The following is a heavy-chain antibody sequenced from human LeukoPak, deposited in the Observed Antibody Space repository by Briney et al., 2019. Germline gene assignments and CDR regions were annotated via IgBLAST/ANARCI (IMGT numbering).Heavy chain of an antibody. J-gene: IGHJ4*02. CDR2: INPNSGGT. D-gene: IGHD3-10*01. CDR3: ARDLDYGSGSFGN. V-gene: IGHV1-2*02. Sequence: ASVKVSCKASGYAFTDFYIHWVRQAPGQGLEWMGWINPNSGGTTYAQKFQGRVTMTTDTSISTAYLELNGLRSDDTAVYYCARDLDYGSGSFGNWGQGAIVTVSS. CDR1: GYAFTDFY.